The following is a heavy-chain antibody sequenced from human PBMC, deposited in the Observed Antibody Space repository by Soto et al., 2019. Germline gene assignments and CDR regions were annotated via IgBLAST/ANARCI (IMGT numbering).Heavy chain of an antibody. CDR2: MNPNSGNT. Sequence: ASVKVSCKASGYTCTSYDINWVRQATGQGLEWMGWMNPNSGNTGYAQKFQGRVTMTRNTSISTAYMELSSLRSEDTAVYYCARGGFLRYFDWLLYAFDIWGQGTMVTVSS. V-gene: IGHV1-8*01. D-gene: IGHD3-9*01. CDR3: ARGGFLRYFDWLLYAFDI. J-gene: IGHJ3*02. CDR1: GYTCTSYD.